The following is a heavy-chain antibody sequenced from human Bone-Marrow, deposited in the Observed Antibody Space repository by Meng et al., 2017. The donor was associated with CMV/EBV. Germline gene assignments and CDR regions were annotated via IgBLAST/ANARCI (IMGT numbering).Heavy chain of an antibody. CDR2: IFYRGST. Sequence: SETLSLTCSVSGGSISRSTYYWGWIRQPPGKGLEWIGSIFYRGSTYYNPSLESRVTISVDTSKNQFSLHLRSVTAADTAVYYCAREGYCSSTSCYTNWFDPWGQGTLVTVSS. J-gene: IGHJ5*02. CDR1: GGSISRSTYY. CDR3: AREGYCSSTSCYTNWFDP. D-gene: IGHD2-2*02. V-gene: IGHV4-39*07.